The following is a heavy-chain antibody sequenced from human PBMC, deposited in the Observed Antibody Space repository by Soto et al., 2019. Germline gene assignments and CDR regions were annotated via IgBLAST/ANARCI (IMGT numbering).Heavy chain of an antibody. J-gene: IGHJ5*01. CDR1: GFTFTGYY. CDR2: IDPNSGDT. D-gene: IGHD3-22*01. V-gene: IGHV1-2*04. Sequence: QVQLLQSGAEVKKPGASVKVSCKASGFTFTGYYLHWVRQAPGQGFEWMGWIDPNSGDTKYAQKFQGWVTMTRDTSINTAYMEVISLKSDDTAVYFCARGGSSGCKATLDSWGQGTLVTVSS. CDR3: ARGGSSGCKATLDS.